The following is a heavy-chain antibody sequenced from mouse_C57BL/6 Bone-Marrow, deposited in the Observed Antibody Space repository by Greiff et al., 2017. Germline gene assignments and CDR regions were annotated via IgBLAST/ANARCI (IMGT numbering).Heavy chain of an antibody. CDR1: GYTFTSYD. D-gene: IGHD1-1*01. CDR3: ARDYGSSYWYFDV. Sequence: QVQLQQSGPELVKPGASVKLSCKASGYTFTSYDINWVKQRPGKGLEWIGWIYPRDGSTKYNEKFKGKATLTVDTSSSTAYMELHSLTSEDSAVSFCARDYGSSYWYFDVWGTGTTVTVSS. J-gene: IGHJ1*03. CDR2: IYPRDGST. V-gene: IGHV1-85*01.